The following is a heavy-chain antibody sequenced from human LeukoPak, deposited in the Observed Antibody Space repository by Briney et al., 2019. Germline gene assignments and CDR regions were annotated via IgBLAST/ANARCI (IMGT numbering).Heavy chain of an antibody. D-gene: IGHD1-7*01. Sequence: SQTLSLTCAVSGDSFSSNSAAWHWIRQSPSRGLEWLVRTYYRSKWYNDYAVSVKSRITINPDTSKNQFSLQLNSVTPEDTAVYYCAREGPRITGTTLDYWGQGTLVTVSS. V-gene: IGHV6-1*01. CDR3: AREGPRITGTTLDY. CDR2: TYYRSKWYN. CDR1: GDSFSSNSAA. J-gene: IGHJ4*02.